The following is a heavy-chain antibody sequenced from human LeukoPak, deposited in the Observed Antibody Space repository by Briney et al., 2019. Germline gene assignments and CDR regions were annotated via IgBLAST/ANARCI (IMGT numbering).Heavy chain of an antibody. CDR1: GGSISTDLYY. V-gene: IGHV4-61*02. D-gene: IGHD6-19*01. J-gene: IGHJ5*02. Sequence: SETLSLTCTVSGGSISTDLYYWTWIRQPAGKGLEWIGRIYSNGWTDYNPPLKSRVSIPIDTSKNHFSLKMSLAAAADTALYYCARGSGWNSFDPWGQGTLVTVSS. CDR2: IYSNGWT. CDR3: ARGSGWNSFDP.